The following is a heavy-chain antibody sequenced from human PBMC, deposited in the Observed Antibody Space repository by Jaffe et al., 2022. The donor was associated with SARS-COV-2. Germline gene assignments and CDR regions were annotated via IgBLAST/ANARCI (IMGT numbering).Heavy chain of an antibody. CDR2: IYYSGST. D-gene: IGHD3-10*01. J-gene: IGHJ5*02. CDR1: GGSISSYY. Sequence: QVQLQESGPGLVKPSETLSLTCTVSGGSISSYYWSWIRQPPGKGLEWIGYIYYSGSTNYNPSLKSRVTISVDTSKNQFSLKLSSVTAADTAVYYCARDLRGGPVKFGTMVRGVIGPFDPWGQGTLVTVSS. CDR3: ARDLRGGPVKFGTMVRGVIGPFDP. V-gene: IGHV4-59*01.